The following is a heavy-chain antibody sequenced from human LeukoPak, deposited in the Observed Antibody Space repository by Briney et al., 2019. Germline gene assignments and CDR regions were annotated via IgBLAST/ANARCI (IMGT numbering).Heavy chain of an antibody. CDR1: GGSISSYY. CDR2: INHSGST. V-gene: IGHV4-34*01. D-gene: IGHD1-26*01. Sequence: SETLSLTCTVSGGSISSYYWSWIRQPPGKGLEWIGEINHSGSTNYNPSLKSRVTISVDTSKNQFSLKLSSVTAADTAVYYCARRIVGATTYAFDIWGQGTMVTVSS. CDR3: ARRIVGATTYAFDI. J-gene: IGHJ3*02.